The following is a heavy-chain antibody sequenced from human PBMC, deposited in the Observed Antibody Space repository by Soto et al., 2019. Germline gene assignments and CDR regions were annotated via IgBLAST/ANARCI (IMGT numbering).Heavy chain of an antibody. CDR3: ARDGEYSWNGMDV. CDR2: ILNDGSNR. D-gene: IGHD3-3*01. Sequence: QVQLVESGGGVVQPGRSLRLSCAASEFTFSNYGMHWVRQAPGKGLEWVAVILNDGSNRYHADSVKDRFHIARDNSKHTLDLQMHSLRAEATAVYYCARDGEYSWNGMDVWGQGTTVTVS. V-gene: IGHV3-33*01. J-gene: IGHJ6*02. CDR1: EFTFSNYG.